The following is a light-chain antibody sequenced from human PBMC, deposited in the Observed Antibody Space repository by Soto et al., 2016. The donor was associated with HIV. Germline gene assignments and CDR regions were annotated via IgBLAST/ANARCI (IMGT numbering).Light chain of an antibody. CDR2: KAS. Sequence: DIHMTQSPSSLSASIGDRVTITCRASQNIGSWLAWFQHKPLKAPTLLISKASDLETDVPPRFSGSGSGTEFTLTISNLQPDDFATYYCQQYNSYFPITFGQGTRLEIK. V-gene: IGKV1-5*03. CDR3: QQYNSYFPIT. CDR1: QNIGSW. J-gene: IGKJ5*01.